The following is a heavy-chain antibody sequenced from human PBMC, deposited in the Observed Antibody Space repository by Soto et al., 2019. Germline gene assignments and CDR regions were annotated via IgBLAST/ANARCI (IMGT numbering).Heavy chain of an antibody. J-gene: IGHJ5*02. Sequence: QVTLKESGPVLVKPTETLTLTCTVSGFSLSNARMGVSWIRQPPGKALEWLAHIFSNDEKSYSTSLKSRLTTSKDTSKSQVGHTMANMDPVDTATYYCARISCYSPFDPWGQGTLVTVSS. CDR1: GFSLSNARMG. CDR2: IFSNDEK. D-gene: IGHD2-2*02. CDR3: ARISCYSPFDP. V-gene: IGHV2-26*01.